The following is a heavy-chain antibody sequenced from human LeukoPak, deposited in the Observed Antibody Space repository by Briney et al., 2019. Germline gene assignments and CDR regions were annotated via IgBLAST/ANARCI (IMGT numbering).Heavy chain of an antibody. CDR2: IYYSGST. D-gene: IGHD5-18*01. V-gene: IGHV4-59*01. CDR3: ASTGYSYGYYYYYYMDV. Sequence: SETLSLTCTVSGGSISSYYWSWIRQPPGKGLEWIGYIYYSGSTNYNPSLKSRVTISVDTSKNQFSLKLSSVTAADTAVYYCASTGYSYGYYYYYYMDVWGKGTTVTVSS. J-gene: IGHJ6*03. CDR1: GGSISSYY.